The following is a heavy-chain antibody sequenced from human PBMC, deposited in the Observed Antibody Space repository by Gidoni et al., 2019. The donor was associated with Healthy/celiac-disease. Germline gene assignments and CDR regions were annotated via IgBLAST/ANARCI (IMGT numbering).Heavy chain of an antibody. CDR1: GGSLSSYY. D-gene: IGHD2-2*01. J-gene: IGHJ6*03. V-gene: IGHV4-4*07. CDR3: ALQVVPALPDYYYYMDV. Sequence: QVQLQESGPGLVKPSETLSLTCTVSGGSLSSYYWSWIRQPAGKGLEWIGRIYTSGSTNYNPSLKSRVTMSVDTSKNQFSLKLSSVTAADTAVYYCALQVVPALPDYYYYMDVWGKGTTVTVSS. CDR2: IYTSGST.